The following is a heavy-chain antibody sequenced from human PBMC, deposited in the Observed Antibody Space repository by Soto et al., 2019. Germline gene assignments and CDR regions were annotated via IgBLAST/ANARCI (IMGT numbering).Heavy chain of an antibody. CDR2: ISAYNGNT. V-gene: IGHV1-18*04. D-gene: IGHD3-22*01. CDR3: ARDYDSSGFDY. J-gene: IGHJ4*02. CDR1: GYTFTSYG. Sequence: EASVKVSCRASGYTFTSYGISWVRQAPGQGLEWMGWISAYNGNTNYAQKLQGRVTMTTDTSTSTAYMELRSLRPDDTAVYYCARDYDSSGFDYWGQGTLVTVSS.